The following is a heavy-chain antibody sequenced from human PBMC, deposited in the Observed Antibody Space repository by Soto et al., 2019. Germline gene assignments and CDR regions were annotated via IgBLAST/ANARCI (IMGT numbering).Heavy chain of an antibody. V-gene: IGHV3-33*01. CDR3: ARGGGYYGSGSYYNSPFDI. CDR1: GFTFSSYG. CDR2: IWYDGSNK. D-gene: IGHD3-10*01. J-gene: IGHJ3*02. Sequence: QVQLVESGGGVVQPGRSLRLSCAASGFTFSSYGMHWVRQAPGKGLEWVAVIWYDGSNKYYADSVKGRFTISRDNSKNTLYLQMNSLRAEDTAVYYCARGGGYYGSGSYYNSPFDIWGQGTMVTVSS.